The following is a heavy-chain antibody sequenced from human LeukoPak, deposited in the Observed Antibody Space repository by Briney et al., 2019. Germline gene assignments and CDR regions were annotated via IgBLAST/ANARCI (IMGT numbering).Heavy chain of an antibody. J-gene: IGHJ4*02. CDR3: AKSGERRRPYYFDY. Sequence: GGSLRLSCAASGFTFGDFAMHWVRQAPGKGLQWVSSINWNSGRIVYADFVKGRFTTSRDNAKNSLFLRMDSLRVEDTAVYYCAKSGERRRPYYFDYWGQGTLVTVSS. D-gene: IGHD3-10*01. CDR1: GFTFGDFA. CDR2: INWNSGRI. V-gene: IGHV3-9*01.